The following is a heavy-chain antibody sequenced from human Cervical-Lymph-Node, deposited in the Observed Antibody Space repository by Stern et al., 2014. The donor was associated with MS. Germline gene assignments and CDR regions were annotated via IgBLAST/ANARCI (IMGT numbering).Heavy chain of an antibody. CDR3: ARVWYYYDSSGYWDY. V-gene: IGHV1-18*04. J-gene: IGHJ4*02. CDR1: GYTFTSYG. D-gene: IGHD3-22*01. CDR2: ISAYNGNT. Sequence: QVQLVQPGAEVKKPGASVKVSCKASGYTFTSYGISWVRQAPGQGLEWMGWISAYNGNTNYAQKLQGRVTMTTDTSTSTAYMELRSLRSDYTAVYYCARVWYYYDSSGYWDYWGQGTLVTVSS.